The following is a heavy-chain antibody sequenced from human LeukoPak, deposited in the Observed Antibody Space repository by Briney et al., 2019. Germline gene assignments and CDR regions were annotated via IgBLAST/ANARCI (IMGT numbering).Heavy chain of an antibody. CDR2: IKQDGSEK. J-gene: IGHJ6*02. CDR3: ARVRYYDILTGYSGHYYYGMDV. Sequence: GGSLRLSCAASGFTFSSYWMSWVRQAPGKGLEWVANIKQDGSEKYYVDSVKGRFTISRDNAKNSLYLQMNSLRAEDTAEYYCARVRYYDILTGYSGHYYYGMDVWGQGTTVTVSS. CDR1: GFTFSSYW. V-gene: IGHV3-7*01. D-gene: IGHD3-9*01.